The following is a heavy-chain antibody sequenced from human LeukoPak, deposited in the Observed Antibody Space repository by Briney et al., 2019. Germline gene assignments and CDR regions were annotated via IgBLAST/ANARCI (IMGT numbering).Heavy chain of an antibody. Sequence: GGSLRLSCAASGITFSSYWMHWVRQAPGKGLVWVSRITSDGSNTNYADSVKGRFTISRDNAKNTLYLQMSSLRAEDTAVYYCAKAGSIRFDYWGQGTLVTVSS. CDR3: AKAGSIRFDY. D-gene: IGHD3-3*02. CDR2: ITSDGSNT. CDR1: GITFSSYW. J-gene: IGHJ4*02. V-gene: IGHV3-74*01.